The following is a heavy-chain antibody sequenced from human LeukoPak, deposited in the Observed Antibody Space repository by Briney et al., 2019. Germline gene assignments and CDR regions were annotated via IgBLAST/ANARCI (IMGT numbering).Heavy chain of an antibody. Sequence: GGSLRLSCAASGFTFSNYWMSWVRQAPGKGLEWVGNIKQDGSEKYYVDSVKGRFTISRDNAWNSLYLQMNSLRAEDTAVYYCARNGAPVVTAITPYYYYMDVWGKGTTVTVSS. CDR2: IKQDGSEK. CDR1: GFTFSNYW. J-gene: IGHJ6*03. D-gene: IGHD2-21*02. V-gene: IGHV3-7*01. CDR3: ARNGAPVVTAITPYYYYMDV.